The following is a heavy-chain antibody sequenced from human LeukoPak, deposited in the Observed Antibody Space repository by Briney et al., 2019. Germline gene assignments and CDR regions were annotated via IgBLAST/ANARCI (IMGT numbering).Heavy chain of an antibody. J-gene: IGHJ2*01. V-gene: IGHV3-21*01. CDR2: ISTSSSYI. Sequence: GSLRLSCAASGFTFSIYTMNWVRQAPGKGLEWVSSISTSSSYIYYADSVKGRFTISRDNAKNSLYLQMNSLRVEDTAVYYCARDPLAYWYFDLWGRGTLVTVSS. D-gene: IGHD2-21*01. CDR3: ARDPLAYWYFDL. CDR1: GFTFSIYT.